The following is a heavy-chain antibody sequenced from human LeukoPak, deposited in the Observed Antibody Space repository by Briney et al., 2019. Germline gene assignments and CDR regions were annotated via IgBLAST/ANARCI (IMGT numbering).Heavy chain of an antibody. CDR1: GETFNDQY. Sequence: PSETLSLTCAVFGETFNDQYWSWIRQPPGKALEWIGEIRHGGSTNYHPSFKSRLTTSVDTSRNQFSLHLRSVTAADTAVYYCGRGEVRGVIDPGGQGTLVTVSS. V-gene: IGHV4-34*01. CDR2: IRHGGST. CDR3: GRGEVRGVIDP. D-gene: IGHD3-10*01. J-gene: IGHJ5*02.